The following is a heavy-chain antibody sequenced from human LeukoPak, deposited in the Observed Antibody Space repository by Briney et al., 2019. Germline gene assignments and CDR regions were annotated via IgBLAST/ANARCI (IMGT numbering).Heavy chain of an antibody. V-gene: IGHV1-2*02. Sequence: GASVKVSCKASGYTFTSYYMHWVRQAPGQGLEWMGWINPNSGGTNYAQKFQGRVTMTRDTSISTAYMELSRLRSDDTAVYYCASSAGIAAADRYWYFDLWGRGTLVTVSS. CDR1: GYTFTSYY. CDR2: INPNSGGT. CDR3: ASSAGIAAADRYWYFDL. D-gene: IGHD6-13*01. J-gene: IGHJ2*01.